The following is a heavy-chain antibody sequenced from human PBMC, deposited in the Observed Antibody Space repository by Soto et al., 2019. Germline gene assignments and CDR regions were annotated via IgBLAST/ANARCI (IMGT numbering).Heavy chain of an antibody. CDR2: IIPIFGTA. CDR1: GGTFSSYA. V-gene: IGHV1-69*06. D-gene: IGHD3-22*01. CDR3: ARDTPYYYDSSGYYASFDY. J-gene: IGHJ4*02. Sequence: SVKVSCKASGGTFSSYAISWVRQAPGQGLEWMGGIIPIFGTANYAQKFQGRVTITADKSTSTAYMELSSLRSGDTAVYYCARDTPYYYDSSGYYASFDYWGQGTLVTVSS.